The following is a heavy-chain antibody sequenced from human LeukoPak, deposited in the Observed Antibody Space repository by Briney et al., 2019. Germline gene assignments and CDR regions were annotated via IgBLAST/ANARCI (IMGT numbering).Heavy chain of an antibody. Sequence: PSETLSLTCAVYGGSFSGYSWSWISQPPGKGLEWIGEINHSGSTNYNPSLKSRVTISVDTSKNQFSLKLSSVTAADTAVYYCARGRGWSSSSYDYWGQGTLVTVSS. V-gene: IGHV4-34*01. CDR1: GGSFSGYS. CDR3: ARGRGWSSSSYDY. J-gene: IGHJ4*02. CDR2: INHSGST. D-gene: IGHD6-6*01.